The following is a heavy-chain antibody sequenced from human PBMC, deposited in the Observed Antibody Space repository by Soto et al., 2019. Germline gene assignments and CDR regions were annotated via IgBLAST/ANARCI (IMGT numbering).Heavy chain of an antibody. D-gene: IGHD4-17*01. Sequence: GGSLRLSCAASGFTFSSYAMSWVRQAPGKGLEWVSAISGSGGSTYYADSVKGRFTISRDNSKNTLYLQMNSLRAEDTAVYYCAKTHVGDYDRFALTPDNWFDPWGQGTLVTVSS. V-gene: IGHV3-23*01. J-gene: IGHJ5*02. CDR1: GFTFSSYA. CDR2: ISGSGGST. CDR3: AKTHVGDYDRFALTPDNWFDP.